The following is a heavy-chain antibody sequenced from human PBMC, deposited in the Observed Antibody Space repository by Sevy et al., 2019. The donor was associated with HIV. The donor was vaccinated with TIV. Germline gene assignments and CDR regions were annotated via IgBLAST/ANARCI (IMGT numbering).Heavy chain of an antibody. CDR2: ISSSSSYI. Sequence: GGSLRLSCAASGFTFSSYSMNWVRQAPGKGLEWVSSISSSSSYIYYADSVKGRFTISRDNAKNSLYLQMNSLRAEDTAVYYCARGGSGIAAAVSNYWGQGTLVTVSS. CDR1: GFTFSSYS. CDR3: ARGGSGIAAAVSNY. V-gene: IGHV3-21*01. J-gene: IGHJ4*02. D-gene: IGHD6-13*01.